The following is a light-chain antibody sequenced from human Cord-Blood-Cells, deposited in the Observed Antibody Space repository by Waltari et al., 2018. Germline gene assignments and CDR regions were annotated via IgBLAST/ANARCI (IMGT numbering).Light chain of an antibody. V-gene: IGLV3-21*04. CDR1: NIGSKS. CDR3: QVWDSSSDHVV. J-gene: IGLJ2*01. Sequence: SYVLTQPPSVSVAPGKPARITCGGNNIGSKSVHWYQQKPGQAPVLVIYYDSDRPSGIPERFAGSNSGNTTTLTISRVEAEDEADYYCQVWDSSSDHVVFGGGTKLTVL. CDR2: YDS.